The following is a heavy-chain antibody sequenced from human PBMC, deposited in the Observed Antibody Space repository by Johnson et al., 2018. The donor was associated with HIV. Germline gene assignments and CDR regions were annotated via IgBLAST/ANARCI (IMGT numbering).Heavy chain of an antibody. Sequence: VQLVESGGGVVQPGRSLRLSCAASGFTFSSYGMHWVRQAPAKGLEWVAVISYDGSNKYYADAVKGRFTISRDNSRNTLDVQMSNLRTEETAVYYCAKGEAQEGWIQLWSYAFDFWGRGTLVTVSS. V-gene: IGHV3-30*18. D-gene: IGHD5-18*01. CDR1: GFTFSSYG. CDR3: AKGEAQEGWIQLWSYAFDF. J-gene: IGHJ3*01. CDR2: ISYDGSNK.